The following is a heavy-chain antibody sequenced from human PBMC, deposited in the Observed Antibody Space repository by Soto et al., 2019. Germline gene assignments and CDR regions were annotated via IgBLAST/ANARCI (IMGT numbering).Heavy chain of an antibody. CDR3: AKDVSSGGRYFDS. CDR2: ILYDGKNY. D-gene: IGHD3-10*01. CDR1: GFTLSSYG. J-gene: IGHJ4*02. V-gene: IGHV3-30*18. Sequence: GGSLRLSCAASGFTLSSYGMHWVRQAPGKGLEWVAFILYDGKNYYYGDSVKGRFTISRDNSKNTLYLQMNSLRPDDTALYYCAKDVSSGGRYFDSWGQGIPVTVSS.